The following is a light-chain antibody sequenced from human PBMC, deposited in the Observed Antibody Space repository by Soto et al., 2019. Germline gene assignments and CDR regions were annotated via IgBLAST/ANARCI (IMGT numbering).Light chain of an antibody. CDR1: QTISNG. Sequence: DIPMTQSPSTLPSSVGYRVPVTCRASQTISNGLAWYQQHPGKAHKVLTYDASTLDGRVPSRFSGHRSGTAFTLTISSLQPSDFPTYYCQQYHTHPLPFGGGTKVGI. CDR3: QQYHTHPLP. J-gene: IGKJ4*01. V-gene: IGKV1-5*01. CDR2: DAS.